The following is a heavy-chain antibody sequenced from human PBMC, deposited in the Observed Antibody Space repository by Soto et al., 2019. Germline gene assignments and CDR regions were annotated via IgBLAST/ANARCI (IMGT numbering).Heavy chain of an antibody. J-gene: IGHJ5*02. D-gene: IGHD3-16*02. CDR2: ISSSSSYI. V-gene: IGHV3-21*01. CDR1: GFTFSSYS. CDR3: GRDDHLRMTVGGVIVPTADRWFDP. Sequence: PGGSLRLSCAASGFTFSSYSMNWVRQAPGKGLEWVSSISSSSSYIYYADSVRGRFTISRDNAKNSLYLQMNSLRAEDTAEYYCGRDDHLRMTVGGVIVPTADRWFDPGGQGPLVTVSS.